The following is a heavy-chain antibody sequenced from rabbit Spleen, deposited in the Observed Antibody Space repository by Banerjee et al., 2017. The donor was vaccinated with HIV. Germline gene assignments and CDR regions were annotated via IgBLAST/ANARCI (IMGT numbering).Heavy chain of an antibody. J-gene: IGHJ4*01. Sequence: QEQLEESGGGLVKPGGTLTLTCTASGFTLSGDWICWVRQAPGKGLEWIACMNTAETYVATWAKGRFTISKISSTTVTLQMTSLTAADTATYFCARDAGTGDYIDVYFSLWGQGTLVTVS. V-gene: IGHV1S45*01. D-gene: IGHD8-1*01. CDR2: MNTAET. CDR1: GFTLSGDW. CDR3: ARDAGTGDYIDVYFSL.